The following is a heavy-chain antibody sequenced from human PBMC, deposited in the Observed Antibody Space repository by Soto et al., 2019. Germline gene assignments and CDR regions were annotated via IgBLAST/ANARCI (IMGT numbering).Heavy chain of an antibody. CDR2: IYPGDSDT. CDR1: GYSFTSYW. V-gene: IGHV5-51*01. D-gene: IGHD6-13*01. Sequence: GESLKISCKGSGYSFTSYWIGWVRQMPGKGLEWMGIIYPGDSDTRYSPSFQGQVTISADKSISTAYLQWSSLKASDTAMYYCARQYGIAAAGTDYGMDVWGQGTTVTVYS. J-gene: IGHJ6*01. CDR3: ARQYGIAAAGTDYGMDV.